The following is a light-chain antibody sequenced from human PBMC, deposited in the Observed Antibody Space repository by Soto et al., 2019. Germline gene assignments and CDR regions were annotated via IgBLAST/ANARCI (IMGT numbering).Light chain of an antibody. CDR1: SSDVGGYNY. J-gene: IGLJ1*01. CDR2: EVT. Sequence: QSVLTQPPSASGSPGQSVTTSCTGTSSDVGGYNYVSWYQQHPGKAPKLMIYEVTQRPSGVPDRFSGSKFGNTAYLTVSGLQAEDEADYYCSSYAGSTRGVFGTGTKVTVL. V-gene: IGLV2-8*01. CDR3: SSYAGSTRGV.